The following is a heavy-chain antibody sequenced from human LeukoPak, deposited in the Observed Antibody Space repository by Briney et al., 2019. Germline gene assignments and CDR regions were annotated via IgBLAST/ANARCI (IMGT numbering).Heavy chain of an antibody. J-gene: IGHJ6*03. D-gene: IGHD6-19*01. CDR2: INHSGST. Sequence: PSETLSPTCAVYGGSFSGYYWSWIRQPPGKGLEWIGEINHSGSTNYNPSLKSRVTISVDTSKNQFSLKLSSVTAADTAVYYCARSPPSPSSGWVYYYYYMDVWGKGTTVTVSS. V-gene: IGHV4-34*01. CDR1: GGSFSGYY. CDR3: ARSPPSPSSGWVYYYYYMDV.